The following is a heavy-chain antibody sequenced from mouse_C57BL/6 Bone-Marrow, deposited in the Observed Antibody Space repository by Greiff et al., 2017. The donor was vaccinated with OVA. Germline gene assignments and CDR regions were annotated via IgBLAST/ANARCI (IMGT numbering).Heavy chain of an antibody. CDR3: AKGNLSGSSFYAMDY. CDR2: IWRGGST. J-gene: IGHJ4*01. D-gene: IGHD1-1*01. V-gene: IGHV2-5*01. Sequence: VKLMESGPGLVQPSQSLSITCTASGFSLTSYGVHWVRQSPGKGLEWLGVIWRGGSTDYNAAFMSRLSITKDNSKTQVFFKMNSLQADDTAIYYCAKGNLSGSSFYAMDYWGQGTSVTVSS. CDR1: GFSLTSYG.